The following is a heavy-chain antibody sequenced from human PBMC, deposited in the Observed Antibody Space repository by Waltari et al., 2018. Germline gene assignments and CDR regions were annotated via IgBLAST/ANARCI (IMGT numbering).Heavy chain of an antibody. D-gene: IGHD5-12*01. CDR3: AREVLPNATIWRSYFDY. V-gene: IGHV4-30-4*08. Sequence: QVQLQESGPGLVKPSPTLSLTCTVSGGSISSGDYSWSWIRQPPGKGLEWTGYIYYSGSTYNHPSLKSRVTISVDTAKNQFSLKLRSVTAADTAVYYCAREVLPNATIWRSYFDYWGQGSLVTVSS. CDR1: GGSISSGDYS. CDR2: IYYSGST. J-gene: IGHJ4*02.